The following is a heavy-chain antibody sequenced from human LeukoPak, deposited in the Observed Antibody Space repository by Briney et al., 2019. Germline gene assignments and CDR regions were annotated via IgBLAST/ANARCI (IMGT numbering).Heavy chain of an antibody. CDR3: ARSYFSDSSGSKDAFDI. Sequence: PSQTLSLTCTVSGGSVSSGSYYWNWIRQPAGKGLEWIGRIYPSGSTNYNPSLKSRVTISIDTSKNQFSLKLSSVTAADTAVYYCARSYFSDSSGSKDAFDIWGQGTMVTVSS. CDR2: IYPSGST. D-gene: IGHD3-22*01. J-gene: IGHJ3*02. V-gene: IGHV4-61*02. CDR1: GGSVSSGSYY.